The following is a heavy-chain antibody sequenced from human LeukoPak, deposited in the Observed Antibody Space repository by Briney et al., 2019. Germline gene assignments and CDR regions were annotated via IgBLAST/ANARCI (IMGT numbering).Heavy chain of an antibody. CDR1: GGSISSYY. CDR3: AREVRYYGSGSYSLFDY. CDR2: IYYSGST. J-gene: IGHJ4*02. V-gene: IGHV4-59*01. Sequence: SETLSLTCTVSGGSISSYYWSWIRQPPGKGLEWIGYIYYSGSTNYNPSLKSPVTISVDTSKNQFSLKLSSVTAADTAVYYCAREVRYYGSGSYSLFDYWGQGTLVTVSS. D-gene: IGHD3-10*01.